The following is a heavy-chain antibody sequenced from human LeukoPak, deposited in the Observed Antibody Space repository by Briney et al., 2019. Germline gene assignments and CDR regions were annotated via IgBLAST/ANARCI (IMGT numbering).Heavy chain of an antibody. D-gene: IGHD6-19*01. CDR1: GYTFTNYW. J-gene: IGHJ4*02. V-gene: IGHV5-51*01. CDR3: ARPGYRSRYFDS. CDR2: INPGDSET. Sequence: GESLKISCQGSGYTFTNYWIGWVRQMPGKGLEWMGSINPGDSETKYSPSFQGQVTISADKSISTAYLQWSSLKASDTAMYYCARPGYRSRYFDSWGQGTLVIVSS.